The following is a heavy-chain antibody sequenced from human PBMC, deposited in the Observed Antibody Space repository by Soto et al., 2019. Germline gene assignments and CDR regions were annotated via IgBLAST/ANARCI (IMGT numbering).Heavy chain of an antibody. CDR1: ALAFSTYA. D-gene: IGHD3-10*01. Sequence: PGGSLRLSCAASALAFSTYAMTWVRQPPGKGLVWVSAIGVSSHTTYYAGSVKARFTISRDNSKNTLYTHMSSLRAEDTAIYYCAKVQINVIRGVITNTSFDYWGQGTVVTISS. V-gene: IGHV3-23*01. CDR2: IGVSSHTT. J-gene: IGHJ4*02. CDR3: AKVQINVIRGVITNTSFDY.